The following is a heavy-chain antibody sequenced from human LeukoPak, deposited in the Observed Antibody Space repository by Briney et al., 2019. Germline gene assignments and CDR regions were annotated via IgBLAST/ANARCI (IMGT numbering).Heavy chain of an antibody. CDR2: IYGDGGTT. J-gene: IGHJ4*02. V-gene: IGHV3-43*02. CDR3: AQDWWGSYLS. D-gene: IGHD1-26*01. Sequence: GGSLRLSCAASGFTFASYAMHWVRQAPGKGLEYVSLIYGDGGTTHYADSVKGRFSISRDNSKNSLYPQMNSLRTEDTAFYYCAQDWWGSYLSWGRGTLVTVSS. CDR1: GFTFASYA.